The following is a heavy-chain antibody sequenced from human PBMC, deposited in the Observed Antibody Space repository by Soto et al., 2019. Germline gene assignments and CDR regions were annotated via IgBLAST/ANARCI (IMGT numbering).Heavy chain of an antibody. CDR3: ASGPQAGTREYFDF. J-gene: IGHJ4*02. CDR1: GGSISSYY. Sequence: SETLSLTCTVSGGSISSYYWTWIRQPPGKGLEWIGYISFSGSTRYNPSLKSRVTISVDTSKNRFSLNFSSVTAADTAVYYCASGPQAGTREYFDFWGQGTLVTVSS. D-gene: IGHD1-1*01. V-gene: IGHV4-59*01. CDR2: ISFSGST.